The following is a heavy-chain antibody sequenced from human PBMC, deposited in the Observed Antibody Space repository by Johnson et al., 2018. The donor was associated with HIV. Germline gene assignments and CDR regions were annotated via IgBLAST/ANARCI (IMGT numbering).Heavy chain of an antibody. J-gene: IGHJ3*02. CDR3: ARPIARGASDI. CDR1: EFTFSSYW. V-gene: IGHV3-15*05. D-gene: IGHD3-10*01. Sequence: VQLVESGGGLVQPGGSLRLSCAASEFTFSSYWMHWVRQAPGKGLVWVGRIKSKTDGGTTDYAAPVKGRFTISRDDSENTLYLQMNSLRAEDTAVYYCARPIARGASDIWGQGTMVTVSS. CDR2: IKSKTDGGTT.